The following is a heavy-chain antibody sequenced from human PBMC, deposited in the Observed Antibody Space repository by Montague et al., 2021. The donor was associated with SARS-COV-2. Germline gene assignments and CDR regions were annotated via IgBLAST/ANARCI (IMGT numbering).Heavy chain of an antibody. Sequence: SETLSLTCTVSGGSISSYYWSWIRRPPGKGLEWIGYIYYSGSTNYNPSLKSRVTISVDTSKNQLSLKLSSVTAADTAVYYCASQVPDFWSGIDYWGQGTLVTVSS. V-gene: IGHV4-59*01. D-gene: IGHD3-3*01. CDR2: IYYSGST. CDR1: GGSISSYY. CDR3: ASQVPDFWSGIDY. J-gene: IGHJ4*02.